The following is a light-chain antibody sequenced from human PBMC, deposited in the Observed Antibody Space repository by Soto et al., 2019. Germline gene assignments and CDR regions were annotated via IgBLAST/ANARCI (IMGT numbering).Light chain of an antibody. CDR1: QRISVW. CDR3: KQYDSDVPT. J-gene: IGKJ4*01. V-gene: IGKV1-5*01. Sequence: DIQMTQSPSTLSAAVGDRVSFTCRASQRISVWLAWYQQKPGKAPKLLISEASRLQSGAPSRFRGSGSGTEFTLTITSLQPDDFATYYCKQYDSDVPTFGGGTKVEIK. CDR2: EAS.